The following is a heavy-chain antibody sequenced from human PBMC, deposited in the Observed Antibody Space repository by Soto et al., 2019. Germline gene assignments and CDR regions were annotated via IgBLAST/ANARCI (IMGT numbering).Heavy chain of an antibody. CDR2: ISGSGGST. V-gene: IGHV3-23*01. CDR1: GFTFSSHA. Sequence: GGSLRLYCAASGFTFSSHAMSWVRQAPGKGLEWVSAISGSGGSTYYADSVKGRFTISRDNSKNTLYLQMNSLRAEDTAVYYCAKSVLSLGYCSGGSCLGFDYWGQGTLVTVSS. J-gene: IGHJ4*02. CDR3: AKSVLSLGYCSGGSCLGFDY. D-gene: IGHD2-15*01.